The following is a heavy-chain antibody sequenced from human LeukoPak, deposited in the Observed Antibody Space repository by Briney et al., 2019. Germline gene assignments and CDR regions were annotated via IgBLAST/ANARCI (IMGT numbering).Heavy chain of an antibody. Sequence: SETLSLTCTVSGASVSSGSYYWSWIRQPPGKGLEWIGEINHSGSTNYNPSLKSRVTISVDTSKNQFSLKLSSVTAADTAVYYCARWITFGELLTRDYWGQGTLVTVSS. D-gene: IGHD3-10*01. J-gene: IGHJ4*02. CDR3: ARWITFGELLTRDY. CDR2: INHSGST. CDR1: GASVSSGSYY. V-gene: IGHV4-39*07.